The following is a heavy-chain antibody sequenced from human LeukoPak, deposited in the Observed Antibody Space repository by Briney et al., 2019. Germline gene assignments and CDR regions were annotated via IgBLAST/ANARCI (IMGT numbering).Heavy chain of an antibody. J-gene: IGHJ4*02. CDR1: GGSISSSSYY. Sequence: PSETLSLTCTVSGGSISSSSYYWGWIRQPPGKGLEWTGSIYYSGSTYYNPSLKSRVTISVDTSKNQFSLKLSSVTAADTAVYYCASHGGQYDYVWGSYRVYYFDYWGQGTLVTASS. V-gene: IGHV4-39*01. CDR2: IYYSGST. D-gene: IGHD3-16*02. CDR3: ASHGGQYDYVWGSYRVYYFDY.